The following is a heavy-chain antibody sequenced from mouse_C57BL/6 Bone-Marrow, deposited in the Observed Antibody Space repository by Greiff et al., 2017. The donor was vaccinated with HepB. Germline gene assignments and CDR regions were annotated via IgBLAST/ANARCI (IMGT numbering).Heavy chain of an antibody. J-gene: IGHJ2*01. CDR3: ARNLRRYYYFDY. CDR1: GFSLTSYG. D-gene: IGHD2-14*01. Sequence: VQLQESGPGLVQPSQSLSITCTVSGFSLTSYGVHWVRQSPGKGLEWLGVIWSGGSTDYNAAFISRMSISKDNSKSQVFFKMNSLQADDTAIYYCARNLRRYYYFDYWGQGTTLTVSS. V-gene: IGHV2-2*01. CDR2: IWSGGST.